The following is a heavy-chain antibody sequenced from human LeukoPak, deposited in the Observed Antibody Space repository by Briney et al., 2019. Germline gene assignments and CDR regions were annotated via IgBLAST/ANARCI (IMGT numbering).Heavy chain of an antibody. V-gene: IGHV4-59*08. CDR2: IYYSGST. D-gene: IGHD2-15*01. CDR1: GGSISSYY. Sequence: SETLSLTCTVSGGSISSYYWSWIRQPPGKGLEWIGYIYYSGSTNYNPSLKSRVTISVDTSKNQFSLKLSSVTAADTAVYYCARHGVQYCSGGSCYYYYYGMDVWGQGTTVTVSS. J-gene: IGHJ6*02. CDR3: ARHGVQYCSGGSCYYYYYGMDV.